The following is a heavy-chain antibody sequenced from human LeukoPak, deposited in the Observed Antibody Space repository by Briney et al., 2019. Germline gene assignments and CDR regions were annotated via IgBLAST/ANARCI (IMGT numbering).Heavy chain of an antibody. D-gene: IGHD6-19*01. CDR1: GYTFTSYA. CDR3: ARDRVPIAVAVFDY. V-gene: IGHV7-4-1*02. CDR2: INTNTGNP. Sequence: GASVKVSCKASGYTFTSYAMNWVRQAPGQGLEWMGWINTNTGNPTYAQGFTGRFVFSLDTSVSTAYLQISRLKAEDTAVYYCARDRVPIAVAVFDYWGQGTLVTVSS. J-gene: IGHJ4*02.